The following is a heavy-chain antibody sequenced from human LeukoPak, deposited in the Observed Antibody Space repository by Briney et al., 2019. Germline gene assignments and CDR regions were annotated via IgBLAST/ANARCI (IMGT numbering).Heavy chain of an antibody. Sequence: GRSLRLSCAASGFTFSAYPMYWVRHSPGKGLDWVAVISYDGTKKYYADSVKGRFTISRDNSDNTLYLQMNDLRAEDTALYYCARVQQELAYDYWGQRTLVTVSS. J-gene: IGHJ4*02. CDR1: GFTFSAYP. V-gene: IGHV3-30*04. D-gene: IGHD6-13*01. CDR2: ISYDGTKK. CDR3: ARVQQELAYDY.